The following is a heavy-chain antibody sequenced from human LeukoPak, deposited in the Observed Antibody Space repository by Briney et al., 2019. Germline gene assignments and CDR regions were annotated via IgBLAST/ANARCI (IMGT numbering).Heavy chain of an antibody. D-gene: IGHD2-15*01. J-gene: IGHJ3*02. Sequence: ASVKVSCKASGYTFTSYGISWVRQAPGQGLEWMGWISAYNGNTNYAQKLQGRVTMTTDTSTSTAYMELRSLRSDDTAAYYCAREGDILRGYCSGGSCYYDAFDIWGQGTMVTVSS. V-gene: IGHV1-18*01. CDR1: GYTFTSYG. CDR2: ISAYNGNT. CDR3: AREGDILRGYCSGGSCYYDAFDI.